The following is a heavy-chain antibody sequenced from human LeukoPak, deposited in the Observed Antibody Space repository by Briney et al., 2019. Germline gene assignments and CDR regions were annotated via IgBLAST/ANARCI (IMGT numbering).Heavy chain of an antibody. J-gene: IGHJ6*03. CDR3: ARDRLGRITIFGVVIKGRDYYYYMDV. V-gene: IGHV3-7*01. Sequence: GGSLRLSCAASGFTFSSYWMSWVRQASGKGLEWVANIKQDGSEKYYVDSVKGRFTISRDNAKNSLYLQMNSLRAEDTAVYYCARDRLGRITIFGVVIKGRDYYYYMDVWGKGTTVTVSS. CDR1: GFTFSSYW. D-gene: IGHD3-3*01. CDR2: IKQDGSEK.